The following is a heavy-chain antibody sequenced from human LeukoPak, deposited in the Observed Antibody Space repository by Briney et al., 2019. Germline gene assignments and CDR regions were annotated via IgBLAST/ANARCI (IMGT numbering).Heavy chain of an antibody. J-gene: IGHJ5*01. Sequence: PGGSLRLSCTASGFTFSDHYMSWFRLSPGKGLEWLSYITSSGSITDYADSVKGRFTISRDNAKNTMFLQMNSLRPEDTAVYYCARDFGGTISMVWGVIMKGNNWFDSWGQGTLVTVSS. CDR2: ITSSGSIT. V-gene: IGHV3-11*01. CDR1: GFTFSDHY. D-gene: IGHD3-10*01. CDR3: ARDFGGTISMVWGVIMKGNNWFDS.